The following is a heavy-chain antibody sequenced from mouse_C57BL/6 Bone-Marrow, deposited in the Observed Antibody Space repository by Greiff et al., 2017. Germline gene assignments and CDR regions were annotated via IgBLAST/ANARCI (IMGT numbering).Heavy chain of an antibody. CDR3: ARYRSNYVRAMDY. Sequence: EVHLVESGGGLVQPGGSLSLSCAASGFTFTDYYMSWVRQPPGKALEWLGFIRNKANGYTTEYSASVKGRFTISRDNSQSILYLQMNALSAEDSATYYCARYRSNYVRAMDYWGQGTSVTVSS. CDR1: GFTFTDYY. D-gene: IGHD2-5*01. J-gene: IGHJ4*01. CDR2: IRNKANGYTT. V-gene: IGHV7-3*01.